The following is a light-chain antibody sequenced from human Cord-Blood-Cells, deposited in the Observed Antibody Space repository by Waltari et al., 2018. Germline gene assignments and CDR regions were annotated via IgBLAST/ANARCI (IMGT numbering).Light chain of an antibody. V-gene: IGLV3-19*01. Sequence: SSELTQDPAVSVALGQTVRITCQGDRLRSYYASWYQQKPGQAPVLVIYGKNNRPSGIPDRFSGSIAGNTASLTIAGAKAEDEAYYYCNSRDSSGNHQVVFGGGTKLTVL. CDR3: NSRDSSGNHQVV. CDR2: GKN. J-gene: IGLJ2*01. CDR1: RLRSYY.